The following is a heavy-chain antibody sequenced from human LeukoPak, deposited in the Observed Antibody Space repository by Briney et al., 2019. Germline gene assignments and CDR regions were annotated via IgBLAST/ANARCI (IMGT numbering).Heavy chain of an antibody. CDR1: GYTFTSYG. D-gene: IGHD3-22*01. V-gene: IGHV1-18*01. Sequence: ASVKVSCKASGYTFTSYGISWVRQAPGQGLEWMGWISAYNGNTNYAQKLQGRVTMTTDTSTSTAYMELRSLRSDDTAVYYCARVRQYYDSSGYWGNAFDYWGQGTLVTVSS. J-gene: IGHJ4*02. CDR3: ARVRQYYDSSGYWGNAFDY. CDR2: ISAYNGNT.